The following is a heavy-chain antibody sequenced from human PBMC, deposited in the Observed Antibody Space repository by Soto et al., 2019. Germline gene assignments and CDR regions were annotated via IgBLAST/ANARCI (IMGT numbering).Heavy chain of an antibody. CDR3: ARQAPHSGGWFWFDP. CDR1: GGSISSYY. D-gene: IGHD6-19*01. Sequence: QVQLQESGPGLVKPSETLSLTCTVSGGSISSYYWSWIRQPPGKGLEWIGYIYYSGSTSYNPSLRSRVTISVDPSKNQFSLKLSSVTAAETAVYYCARQAPHSGGWFWFDPGGPGTLVTVSA. J-gene: IGHJ5*02. CDR2: IYYSGST. V-gene: IGHV4-59*08.